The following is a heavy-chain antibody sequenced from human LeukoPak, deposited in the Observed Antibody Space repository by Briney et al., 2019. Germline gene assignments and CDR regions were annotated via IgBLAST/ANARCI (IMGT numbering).Heavy chain of an antibody. CDR1: GYSFTSYW. V-gene: IGHV5-51*01. J-gene: IGHJ3*02. Sequence: GESLKISCKGSGYSFTSYWIGWVRQLPGKGLEWMGIIYPGDSDTRYSPSFQGQVTISADKSISTAYLQWSSLKASDTAMYYCARHPPGASDAFDIWGQGTMVTVSS. CDR3: ARHPPGASDAFDI. CDR2: IYPGDSDT. D-gene: IGHD7-27*01.